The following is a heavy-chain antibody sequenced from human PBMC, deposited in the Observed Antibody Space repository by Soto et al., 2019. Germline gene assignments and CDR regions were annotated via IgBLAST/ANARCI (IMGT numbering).Heavy chain of an antibody. V-gene: IGHV1-69*02. CDR1: GDTFNFYS. J-gene: IGHJ4*02. CDR3: ASSYGSGYRAFDY. D-gene: IGHD3-10*01. Sequence: QVQLVQSGAEVKRPGSSVKVSCKASGDTFNFYSINWVRQAPGLGLEWMGRVNPIVSMSNYAQKFQGRVTMTANKSTSTAYMELSSLRPEDTAISYCASSYGSGYRAFDYWGQGALVTVSS. CDR2: VNPIVSMS.